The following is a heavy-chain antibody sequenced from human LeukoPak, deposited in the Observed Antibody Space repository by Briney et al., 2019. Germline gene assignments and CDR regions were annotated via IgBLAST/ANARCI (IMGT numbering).Heavy chain of an antibody. CDR3: ARGAGGRQRVLVY. CDR1: STSFSGYY. V-gene: IGHV4-34*01. CDR2: INHSGIS. J-gene: IGHJ4*02. Sequence: SETLSLTCAVDSTSFSGYYWTWIWQPPGKGLEWIGEINHSGISDYNPSLKSRVTISVDTSKNQFSLKLTSVTAADTAVYYCARGAGGRQRVLVYWGQGTLVTVSS. D-gene: IGHD6-13*01.